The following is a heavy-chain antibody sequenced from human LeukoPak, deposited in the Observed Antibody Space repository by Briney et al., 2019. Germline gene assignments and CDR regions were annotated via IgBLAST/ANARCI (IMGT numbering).Heavy chain of an antibody. V-gene: IGHV3-21*01. CDR2: ISSSSSYI. D-gene: IGHD3-22*01. J-gene: IGHJ1*01. Sequence: GGSQRLFCAASGYTFSRYNMNWVRQAPGKGLEWVSSISSSSSYIYYADSVKGRFTVSRDNAKNSLYLQMNSLRAEDTAVYYCARVNPTNSGFYTYWGQGTLVTVSS. CDR3: ARVNPTNSGFYTY. CDR1: GYTFSRYN.